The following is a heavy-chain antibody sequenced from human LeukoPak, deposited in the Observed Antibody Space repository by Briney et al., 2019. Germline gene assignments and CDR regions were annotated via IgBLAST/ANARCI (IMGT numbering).Heavy chain of an antibody. CDR3: ARSENANGDYVDYYYYGMDV. CDR1: GGSVSSGSYY. Sequence: PSETLSLTCTVSGGSVSSGSYYWSWIRQPPGKGLEWIGYIYYSGSTNYNPSLKSRVTISVDTSKNQFSLKLSSVTAADTAVYYCARSENANGDYVDYYYYGMDVWGQGTTVTVSS. V-gene: IGHV4-61*01. D-gene: IGHD4-17*01. CDR2: IYYSGST. J-gene: IGHJ6*02.